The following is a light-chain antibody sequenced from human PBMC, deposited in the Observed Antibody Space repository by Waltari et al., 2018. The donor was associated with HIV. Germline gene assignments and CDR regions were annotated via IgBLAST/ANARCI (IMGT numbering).Light chain of an antibody. CDR2: GDS. Sequence: QSVLTQPPSVSGAPGQRVTISCPGNSSNIGAGYAVHWYQQLPGRAPKLLIYGDSNRPSGVPDRFSGSKSGTSASLAITGLQAEDEADYYCQSYDSSLSGFWVFGGGTKLTVL. CDR3: QSYDSSLSGFWV. CDR1: SSNIGAGYA. J-gene: IGLJ3*02. V-gene: IGLV1-40*01.